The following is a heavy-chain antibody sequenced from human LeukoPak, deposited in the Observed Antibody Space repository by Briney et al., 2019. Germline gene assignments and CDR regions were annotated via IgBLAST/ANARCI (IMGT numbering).Heavy chain of an antibody. CDR1: SGPISTYY. V-gene: IGHV4-59*08. J-gene: IGHJ6*02. CDR3: ARQGTSGSYLTGLDV. D-gene: IGHD3-22*01. CDR2: IFHSGST. Sequence: SETLSLTCTVSSGPISTYYWSWIRQSPGKGLEWMGYIFHSGSTTYNPSLSSRLTISVDTSKNQFSLALRSVTAADTAVYYCARQGTSGSYLTGLDVWGQGTTVTVSS.